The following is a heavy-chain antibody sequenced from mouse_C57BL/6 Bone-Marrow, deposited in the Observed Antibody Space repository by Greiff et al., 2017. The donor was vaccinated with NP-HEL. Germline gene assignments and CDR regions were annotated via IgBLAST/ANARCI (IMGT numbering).Heavy chain of an antibody. CDR3: ARWELGQGFAY. CDR1: GYSFTSYY. D-gene: IGHD4-1*01. Sequence: QVQLQQSGPELVKPGASVKISCKASGYSFTSYYIHWVKQRPGQGLEWIGWIYPGSGNTKYNEKFKGKATLTADTSSSTAYMQLSSLTSEDSAVYYCARWELGQGFAYWGQGTLVTVSA. V-gene: IGHV1-66*01. CDR2: IYPGSGNT. J-gene: IGHJ3*01.